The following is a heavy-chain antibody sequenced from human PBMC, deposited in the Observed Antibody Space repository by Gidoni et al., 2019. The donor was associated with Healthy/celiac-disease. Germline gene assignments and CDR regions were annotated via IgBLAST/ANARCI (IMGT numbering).Heavy chain of an antibody. J-gene: IGHJ4*02. CDR2: IKQDGSEK. Sequence: EVQLVESGGGLVQPGGSLRLSCAASGFTFSSYWMSWVRQAPGKGLEWVDNIKQDGSEKYYVDSVKGRFTISRDNAKNSLYLQMNSLRAEDTAVYYCARDAPLIYSGLYYFDYWGQGTLVTVSS. V-gene: IGHV3-7*03. D-gene: IGHD3-10*01. CDR3: ARDAPLIYSGLYYFDY. CDR1: GFTFSSYW.